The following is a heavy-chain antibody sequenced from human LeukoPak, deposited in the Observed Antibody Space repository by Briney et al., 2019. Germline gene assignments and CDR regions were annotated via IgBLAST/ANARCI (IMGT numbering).Heavy chain of an antibody. D-gene: IGHD6-13*01. CDR3: AGSSSWYRQGDY. Sequence: GGSLRLSCGSTAFNFTAYWMHWVRQDPRQGLLWVARINSDGTTTNYADSVKGRFTISRDSSKNTLYLQMNSLRAGDTAVYYCAGSSSWYRQGDYWGQGTLVTVSS. CDR2: INSDGTTT. J-gene: IGHJ4*02. CDR1: AFNFTAYW. V-gene: IGHV3-74*01.